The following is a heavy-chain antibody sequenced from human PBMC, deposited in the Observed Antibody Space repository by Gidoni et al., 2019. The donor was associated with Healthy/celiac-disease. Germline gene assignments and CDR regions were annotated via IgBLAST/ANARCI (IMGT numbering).Heavy chain of an antibody. CDR2: ISAYNGNT. Sequence: QVQLVQSGAEVKKSGASVKVSCKASNYTFTSYGISWVRQAPGQGLELMGWISAYNGNTNYAQKLQGRVTMTTDTSTSTAYMELRSLRSDDTAVYYCARDGTVTPPSRYYYYYYGMDVWGQGTTVTVSS. J-gene: IGHJ6*02. CDR3: ARDGTVTPPSRYYYYYYGMDV. CDR1: NYTFTSYG. D-gene: IGHD4-17*01. V-gene: IGHV1-18*01.